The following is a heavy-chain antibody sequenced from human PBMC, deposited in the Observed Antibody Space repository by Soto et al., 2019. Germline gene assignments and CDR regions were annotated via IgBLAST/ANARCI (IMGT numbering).Heavy chain of an antibody. CDR3: VKGGYHYFDY. CDR1: RFTFSNYG. V-gene: IGHV3-30*18. CDR2: ISYDGSNK. J-gene: IGHJ4*02. Sequence: QVQLVESGGGVVQPGRSLRLSCAASRFTFSNYGMHWVRQTPGKGLEWVAVISYDGSNKYYADSVKGRFTISRDNSKNTLYLQMNSLRAEDTAVYYCVKGGYHYFDYWGQGTLVTASS. D-gene: IGHD5-12*01.